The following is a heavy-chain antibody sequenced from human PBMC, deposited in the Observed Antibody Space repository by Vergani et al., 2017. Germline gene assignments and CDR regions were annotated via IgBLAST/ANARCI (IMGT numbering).Heavy chain of an antibody. D-gene: IGHD6-13*01. CDR1: GYSISSGYY. Sequence: QVQLQESGPRLVKPSETLSLICSVSGYSISSGYYWGWIRQPPGKGLEWIGSIYHSGSTYYNPSLKSRVTISVDTSKNQFSLKLSSVTAADTAVYYCASTIYSSSWYGDYWGQGTLVTVSS. CDR2: IYHSGST. V-gene: IGHV4-38-2*02. J-gene: IGHJ4*02. CDR3: ASTIYSSSWYGDY.